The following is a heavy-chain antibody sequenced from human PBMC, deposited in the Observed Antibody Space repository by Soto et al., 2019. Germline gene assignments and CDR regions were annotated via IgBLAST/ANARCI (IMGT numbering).Heavy chain of an antibody. V-gene: IGHV4-4*02. CDR3: ARRLFVRGTLGYYDY. Sequence: SETLSLTCSVSNDSIRSDNWWSWVRQPPGKGLEWIGEIFHSGSSNNNPSLKSRVTLSVDKTKNEFSLKLNSVTAADTAVCYCARRLFVRGTLGYYDYWGQGTLVTVSS. J-gene: IGHJ4*02. CDR1: NDSIRSDNW. CDR2: IFHSGSS. D-gene: IGHD3-10*02.